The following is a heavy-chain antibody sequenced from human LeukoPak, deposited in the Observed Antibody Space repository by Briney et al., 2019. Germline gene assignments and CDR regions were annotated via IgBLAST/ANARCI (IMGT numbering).Heavy chain of an antibody. V-gene: IGHV3-21*04. Sequence: PGGSLRLSCAASGFTFSSYSMNWVRQAPGKGLEWVSSISSSSSNIYYADSVKGRFTISRDNSKNTLYLQMNSLGAEDTAVYYCAKHVWFGGFDPWGQGTLVTVSS. CDR3: AKHVWFGGFDP. CDR1: GFTFSSYS. D-gene: IGHD3-10*01. J-gene: IGHJ5*02. CDR2: ISSSSSNI.